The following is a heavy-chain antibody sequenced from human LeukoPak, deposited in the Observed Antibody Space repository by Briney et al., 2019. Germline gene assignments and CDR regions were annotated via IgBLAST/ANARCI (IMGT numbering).Heavy chain of an antibody. J-gene: IGHJ3*02. V-gene: IGHV3-30*18. Sequence: PGGSLRLSCAASGFTFSSYGMHWVRQAPGKGLEWVAVISYDGSNKYYADSVKGRFTISRDNSKNTLYLQMNSLRAEDTAVYYCAKSDSSGYLVDAFDIWGQGTMVTVSS. D-gene: IGHD3-22*01. CDR2: ISYDGSNK. CDR3: AKSDSSGYLVDAFDI. CDR1: GFTFSSYG.